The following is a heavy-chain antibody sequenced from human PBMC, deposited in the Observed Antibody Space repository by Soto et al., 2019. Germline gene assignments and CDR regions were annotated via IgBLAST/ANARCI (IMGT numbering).Heavy chain of an antibody. V-gene: IGHV1-8*01. CDR3: ARGLPQDIVVVHYMDV. CDR1: GYTFTSYD. CDR2: MNPNSGNT. Sequence: GASVKVSCKASGYTFTSYDINWVRQATGQGLEWMGWMNPNSGNTGYAQKFQGRVTMTRNTSISTAYMELSSLRSEDTAVYYCARGLPQDIVVVHYMDVWGKGTTVTVSS. D-gene: IGHD2-2*01. J-gene: IGHJ6*03.